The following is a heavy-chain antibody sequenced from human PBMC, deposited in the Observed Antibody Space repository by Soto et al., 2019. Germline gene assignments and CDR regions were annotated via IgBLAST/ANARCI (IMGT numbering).Heavy chain of an antibody. CDR1: GFTFSSNS. J-gene: IGHJ5*02. V-gene: IGHV3-48*02. Sequence: ESGGGLVQPGGSLRLSCAASGFTFSSNSMNWVRQAPVKGLEWISYISSSSSTIYADSVKGRFTISRDNAKNSLYLQMNSLRDEDTAVYYCARVIWSGHLTSDLWGQGTLVTVSS. D-gene: IGHD3-3*01. CDR2: ISSSSSTI. CDR3: ARVIWSGHLTSDL.